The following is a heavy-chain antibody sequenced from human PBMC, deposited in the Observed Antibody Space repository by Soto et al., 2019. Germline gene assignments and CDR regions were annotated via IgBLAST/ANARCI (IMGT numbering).Heavy chain of an antibody. V-gene: IGHV3-13*01. J-gene: IGHJ3*02. D-gene: IGHD1-20*01. CDR1: GFTFSSYD. CDR3: ARETPGRYNWNPFDI. Sequence: GGSLSLSCAASGFTFSSYDMHWVRQATGKGLEWVSAIGTAGDTYYPGSVKGRFTISRENAKNSLYLQMNSLRAGDTAVYYCARETPGRYNWNPFDIWGQGTMVTVSS. CDR2: IGTAGDT.